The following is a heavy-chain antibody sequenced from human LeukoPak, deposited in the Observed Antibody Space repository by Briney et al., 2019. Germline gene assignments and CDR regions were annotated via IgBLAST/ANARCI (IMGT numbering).Heavy chain of an antibody. Sequence: PSETLSLTCAVYGGSFSGYYWSWIRQPPGKGLEWIGEINHSGSTNYNPSLKSRVTISVDTSKNQFSLKLSSVTAADTAVYYCARGGPIAAAPKSFDYWGQGTLSPSPQ. CDR1: GGSFSGYY. J-gene: IGHJ4*02. D-gene: IGHD6-13*01. CDR3: ARGGPIAAAPKSFDY. CDR2: INHSGST. V-gene: IGHV4-34*01.